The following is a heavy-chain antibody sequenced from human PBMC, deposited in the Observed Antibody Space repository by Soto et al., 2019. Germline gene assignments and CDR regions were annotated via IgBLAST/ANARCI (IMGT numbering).Heavy chain of an antibody. CDR2: IYYSGTT. CDR1: GGSISSYY. D-gene: IGHD2-21*01. J-gene: IGHJ6*02. Sequence: SETLSLTCTVSGGSISSYYWNWIRQHPGKGLEWTGYIYYSGTTYYNPSLKSRVTISVDTSKNQFSLKLSSVTAADTAVYYCAASCVGCGGFNYYGMDVWGQGTTVTVSS. CDR3: AASCVGCGGFNYYGMDV. V-gene: IGHV4-59*06.